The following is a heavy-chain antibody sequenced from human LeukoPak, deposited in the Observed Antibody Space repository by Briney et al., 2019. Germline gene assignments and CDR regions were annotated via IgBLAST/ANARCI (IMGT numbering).Heavy chain of an antibody. V-gene: IGHV4-34*01. D-gene: IGHD6-6*01. J-gene: IGHJ6*02. Sequence: SETLSPNCAVYGGSFSGSYWRLIRQPPATGLVWIGAIHHSGSTNYNPSLKSRVTISVDTSKNQFSLKLSSVTAADTAVYYCARGPRIAARTLYGMDVWGQGTTVTVSS. CDR2: IHHSGST. CDR1: GGSFSGSY. CDR3: ARGPRIAARTLYGMDV.